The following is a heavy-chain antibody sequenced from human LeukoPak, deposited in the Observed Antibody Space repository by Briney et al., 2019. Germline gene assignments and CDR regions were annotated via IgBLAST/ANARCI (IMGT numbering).Heavy chain of an antibody. J-gene: IGHJ6*03. D-gene: IGHD3-9*01. CDR1: EFSVGSNY. CDR2: IYSGGST. V-gene: IGHV3-66*01. Sequence: GGSLRLSCAASEFSVGSNYMTWVRQAPGKGLEWVSLIYSGGSTYYADSVKGRFTISRDNSKNTLYLQMNSLRAEDTAVYYCARGLLDYDILTGSTYYYYYMDVWGKGTTVTISS. CDR3: ARGLLDYDILTGSTYYYYYMDV.